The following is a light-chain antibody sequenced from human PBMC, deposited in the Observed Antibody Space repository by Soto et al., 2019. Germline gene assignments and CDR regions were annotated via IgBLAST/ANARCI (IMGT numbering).Light chain of an antibody. CDR3: QQANTFPYT. V-gene: IGKV1-12*01. CDR1: QGISSW. Sequence: TPMTQSPSSVSASVGDRVTITCRASQGISSWLAWYQQKPGKAPKLLIYSISNLQSGVPSRFSGSGSGTEFTLTIRSVQPEDFATYYCQQANTFPYTFGQGTKLDI. CDR2: SIS. J-gene: IGKJ2*01.